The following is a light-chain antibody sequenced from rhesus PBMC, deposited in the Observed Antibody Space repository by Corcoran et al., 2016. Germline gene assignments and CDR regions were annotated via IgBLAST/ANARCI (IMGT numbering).Light chain of an antibody. Sequence: QSAPTQPPSVSGSPGQSVTISCAGTSSDVGGYTYVSWYQQHPGKAPKLMIYDVSKRPSGVSDRFSGSKSGNTASLTISGLQAEDEADYYCSSYASSSTFDVFGSGTKLTVL. CDR3: SSYASSSTFDV. V-gene: IGLV2-13*02. J-gene: IGLJ6*01. CDR1: SSDVGGYTY. CDR2: DVS.